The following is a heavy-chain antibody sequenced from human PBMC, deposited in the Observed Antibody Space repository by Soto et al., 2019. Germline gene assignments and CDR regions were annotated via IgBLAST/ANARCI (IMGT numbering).Heavy chain of an antibody. Sequence: LRLSCAASGSTFSSYGMHWVRQAPGKGVEWVAVISWDGSNKYYAYSVKCRFTISRDNSKNALYLQMNSLRAQDTAVYYCAKDTEAGIAVVGYYGMYVWGQGTTVTVSS. CDR1: GSTFSSYG. CDR2: ISWDGSNK. J-gene: IGHJ6*02. V-gene: IGHV3-30*18. D-gene: IGHD6-19*01. CDR3: AKDTEAGIAVVGYYGMYV.